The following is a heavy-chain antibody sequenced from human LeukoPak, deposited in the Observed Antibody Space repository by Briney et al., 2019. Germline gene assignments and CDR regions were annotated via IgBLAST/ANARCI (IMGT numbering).Heavy chain of an antibody. Sequence: GGSLRLSCAASGFTFNNYAMNWVRQAPGKGLEWVSSISGGGETTYYADSAKGRFTISRDNSQSTLYLQMNSLRAEDTAVYYCARDYADYVGYFFFDYWGQGTLVTVSS. V-gene: IGHV3-23*01. CDR1: GFTFNNYA. J-gene: IGHJ4*02. CDR3: ARDYADYVGYFFFDY. D-gene: IGHD4-17*01. CDR2: ISGGGETT.